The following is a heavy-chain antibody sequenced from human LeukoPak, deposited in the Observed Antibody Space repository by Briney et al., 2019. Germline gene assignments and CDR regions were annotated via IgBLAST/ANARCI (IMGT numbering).Heavy chain of an antibody. CDR3: AMTTVTTFWFDP. Sequence: ASVKVSCKVSGYTFTDYYMHWVQQAPGNGLEWMGLLDPEDGETIYAEKFQGRVTITADTSTDTAYMELSSLRSEDTAVYYCAMTTVTTFWFDPWGQGTLVTVSS. J-gene: IGHJ5*02. D-gene: IGHD4-17*01. CDR1: GYTFTDYY. CDR2: LDPEDGET. V-gene: IGHV1-69-2*01.